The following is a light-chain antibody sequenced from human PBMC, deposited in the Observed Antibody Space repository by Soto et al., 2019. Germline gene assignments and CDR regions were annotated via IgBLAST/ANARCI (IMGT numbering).Light chain of an antibody. CDR2: DVS. Sequence: QSALTQPASVSGSPGQSITISCTGTSSDVGGYKYVSWYQQHPGKAPKLMIYDVSNRPSGVSNRFSGSKSGNTASLTISGLQAEDEADYYFSSYTSSSTWVFGGGTQLTVL. J-gene: IGLJ3*02. CDR3: SSYTSSSTWV. CDR1: SSDVGGYKY. V-gene: IGLV2-14*01.